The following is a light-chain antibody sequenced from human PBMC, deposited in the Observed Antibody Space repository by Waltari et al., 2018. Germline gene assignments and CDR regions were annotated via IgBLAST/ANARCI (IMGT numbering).Light chain of an antibody. CDR3: SSYTGSSTLYV. CDR2: EVS. Sequence: QSALTQPASVSGSPGQSITISCTGTSSDVGGYNYVSWYQQHPGKAPKLMIYEVSNRPSGVSNRFPGSKSGNTASLTISGLQAEDEADYYCSSYTGSSTLYVFGTGTKVTVL. J-gene: IGLJ1*01. V-gene: IGLV2-14*01. CDR1: SSDVGGYNY.